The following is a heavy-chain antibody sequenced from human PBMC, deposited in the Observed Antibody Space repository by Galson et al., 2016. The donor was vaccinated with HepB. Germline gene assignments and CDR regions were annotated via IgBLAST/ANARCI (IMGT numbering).Heavy chain of an antibody. CDR1: AFPFSDYA. V-gene: IGHV3-21*06. Sequence: SLRLSCAASAFPFSDYAMHWVRQAPGKGLEWVSSLSKTSAYVFYSDSVKGRFTVSRDNAKNSLFLQMNSPRAEDTAVYFCARGGYDSVHQPFDDWGQGTLITVSS. J-gene: IGHJ4*02. D-gene: IGHD3-22*01. CDR2: LSKTSAYV. CDR3: ARGGYDSVHQPFDD.